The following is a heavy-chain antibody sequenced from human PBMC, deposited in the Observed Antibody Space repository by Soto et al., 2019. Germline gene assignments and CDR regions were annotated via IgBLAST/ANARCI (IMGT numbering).Heavy chain of an antibody. CDR2: IYSGGST. CDR3: AGEAEIAAAGVDY. D-gene: IGHD6-13*01. Sequence: EVQLVESGGGLVQPGGSLRLSCAASGFTVSSNYMSWVRQAPGKGLEWVSVIYSGGSTYYADSVKGRFTISRDNSKNTLYLQMNSLRAEDTAVYYWAGEAEIAAAGVDYWGQGTLVTVSS. CDR1: GFTVSSNY. J-gene: IGHJ4*02. V-gene: IGHV3-66*01.